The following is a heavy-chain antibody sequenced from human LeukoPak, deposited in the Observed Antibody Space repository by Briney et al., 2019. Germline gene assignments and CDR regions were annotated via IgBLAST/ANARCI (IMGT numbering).Heavy chain of an antibody. CDR3: ARSNGDYLDY. J-gene: IGHJ4*02. Sequence: SETLSLTCTVSGGSISSYYWSWIRQPPGKGLEWVGYIYYSGSTNYNPSLKSRVTISVDTSKNQFSLKLSSVTAADTAVYYCARSNGDYLDYWGQGTLVTVSS. CDR1: GGSISSYY. D-gene: IGHD4-17*01. CDR2: IYYSGST. V-gene: IGHV4-59*01.